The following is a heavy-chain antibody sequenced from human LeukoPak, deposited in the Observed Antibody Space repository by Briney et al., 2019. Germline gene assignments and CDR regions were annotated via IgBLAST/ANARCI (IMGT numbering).Heavy chain of an antibody. CDR1: GFTFSSYG. Sequence: PGGSLRLSCAASGFTFSSYGMHWVRQAPGKGLEWVAFIRYDGSNKHYADSVKGRFTISRDNSKNTLYLQMNSLRAEDTAVYYCARGITMIVATQYFQHWGQGTLVTVSS. V-gene: IGHV3-30*02. CDR3: ARGITMIVATQYFQH. CDR2: IRYDGSNK. J-gene: IGHJ1*01. D-gene: IGHD3-22*01.